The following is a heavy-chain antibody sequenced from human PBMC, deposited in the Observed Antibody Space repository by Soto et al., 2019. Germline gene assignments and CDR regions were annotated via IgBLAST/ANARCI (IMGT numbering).Heavy chain of an antibody. D-gene: IGHD4-17*01. J-gene: IGHJ2*01. CDR1: GYTLTSYA. CDR2: INAGNGNT. Sequence: GXSVKVSCKGSGYTLTSYAMHWARQGPGQSLEWMGWINAGNGNTEYSQKFQGRVTITRDTSASTAYMELSSLRSEDTAVYYCARVSYHGDYDPYWYFDLWGRGTLVTVSS. V-gene: IGHV1-3*01. CDR3: ARVSYHGDYDPYWYFDL.